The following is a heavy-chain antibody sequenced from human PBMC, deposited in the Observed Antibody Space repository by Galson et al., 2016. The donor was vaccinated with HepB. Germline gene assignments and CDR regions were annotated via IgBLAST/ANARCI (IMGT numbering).Heavy chain of an antibody. V-gene: IGHV1-69*13. Sequence: SVKVSCKASGGSFSTYTTSWVRQAPGQGLEWMGGIIPIFNTSNYAQKFQGRVTITADESTSTAYMELSSLRSEDTAIYFCARDKPAVAATFQYWGQGTLVTVSS. CDR2: IIPIFNTS. D-gene: IGHD6-13*01. CDR1: GGSFSTYT. J-gene: IGHJ1*01. CDR3: ARDKPAVAATFQY.